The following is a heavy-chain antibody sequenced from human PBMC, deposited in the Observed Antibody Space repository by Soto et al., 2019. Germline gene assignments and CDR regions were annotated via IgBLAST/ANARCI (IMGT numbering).Heavy chain of an antibody. V-gene: IGHV1-69*01. D-gene: IGHD5-18*01. CDR2: ILPIFGRT. CDR1: GAIFSSNA. J-gene: IGHJ4*02. CDR3: ATGGRGYSYAPRFYFEY. Sequence: QVQLVQSGAEVKKPGSSVKFTCKASGAIFSSNAISWVRQAPGQGLEWMGGILPIFGRTNYAQKFQGRVTITADESTRTAYMELSSMKSEDTAVYYCATGGRGYSYAPRFYFEYWGQGTLVTVSS.